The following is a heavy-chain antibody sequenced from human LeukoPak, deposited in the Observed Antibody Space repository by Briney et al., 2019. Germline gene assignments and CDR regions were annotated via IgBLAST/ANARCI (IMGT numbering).Heavy chain of an antibody. V-gene: IGHV3-48*01. CDR1: GFSFTGYS. CDR3: ARDGGDDAFDI. CDR2: IGITRDKI. D-gene: IGHD3-10*01. Sequence: GRSLRLSCALAGFSFTGYSTGWFRQAPGKGREGVSYIGITRDKIYYGDSVKGLFTISTENARNSLYLQMNSLRAEDTAVYYCARDGGDDAFDIWGQGTMVTVSS. J-gene: IGHJ3*02.